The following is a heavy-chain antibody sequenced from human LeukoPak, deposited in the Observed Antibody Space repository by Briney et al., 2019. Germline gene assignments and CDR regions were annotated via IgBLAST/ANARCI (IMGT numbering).Heavy chain of an antibody. J-gene: IGHJ6*03. CDR2: ISSSGSTI. CDR1: GFTFSDYY. Sequence: GGSLRLSCAASGFTFSDYYMSWIRQAPGKGPEWVSYISSSGSTIYYADSVKGRFTISRDNAKNSLYLQMNSLRAEDTAVYYCARAFRDYYGSGSSWYMDVWGKGTTVTVSS. D-gene: IGHD3-10*01. CDR3: ARAFRDYYGSGSSWYMDV. V-gene: IGHV3-11*01.